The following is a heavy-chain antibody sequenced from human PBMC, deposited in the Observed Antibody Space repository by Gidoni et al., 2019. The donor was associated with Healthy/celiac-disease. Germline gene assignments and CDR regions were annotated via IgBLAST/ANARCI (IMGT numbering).Heavy chain of an antibody. CDR1: GYTFPSYA. CDR2: MNPNSDNT. CDR3: ARGAFDDTQEYDYVWGSYRYGAFDI. J-gene: IGHJ3*02. D-gene: IGHD3-16*02. V-gene: IGHV1-8*01. Sequence: QVQLVQSAAEVKKPGASLKVPCKASGYTFPSYASHWVRQPTGQGLEWMGWMNPNSDNTGYAQKFQGRVTMTRNTSISTAYMELSSLRSEDTAVYYCARGAFDDTQEYDYVWGSYRYGAFDIWGQGTMVTVSS.